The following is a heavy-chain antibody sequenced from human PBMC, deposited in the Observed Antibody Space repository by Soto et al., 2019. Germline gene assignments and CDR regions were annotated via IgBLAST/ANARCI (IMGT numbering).Heavy chain of an antibody. CDR3: ARHLSHLKSGWFDP. Sequence: QEQLVESGGGVVQPGRSLRLSCVASGFTFINYAMHWVRQAPGKGLEWVALISGDGSNEYYADSVKGRFTISRDNSRNTLYLQMNSLRAEDTAVYYCARHLSHLKSGWFDPWGQGTLVTVSS. J-gene: IGHJ5*02. D-gene: IGHD3-3*02. CDR2: ISGDGSNE. V-gene: IGHV3-30-3*01. CDR1: GFTFINYA.